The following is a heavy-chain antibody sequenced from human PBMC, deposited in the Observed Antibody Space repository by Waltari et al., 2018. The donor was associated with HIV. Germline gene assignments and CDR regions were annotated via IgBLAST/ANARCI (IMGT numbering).Heavy chain of an antibody. D-gene: IGHD4-17*01. CDR1: GFTVSISQ. CDR2: IFSVGTR. V-gene: IGHV3-53*02. Sequence: EVQLVETGGGLIQPGGSLRLSCVAPGFTVSISQMSGFHQAPGKGPEWVSGIFSVGTRYYTDDGKARFIISRDESKNTVKLQLNSLRAEDTAVYYCASMTTVTTGGLDNWFDPWGQGSLVTVSS. CDR3: ASMTTVTTGGLDNWFDP. J-gene: IGHJ5*02.